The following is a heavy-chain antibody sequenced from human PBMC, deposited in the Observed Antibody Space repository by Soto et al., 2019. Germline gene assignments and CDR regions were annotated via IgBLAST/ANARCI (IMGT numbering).Heavy chain of an antibody. V-gene: IGHV3-15*01. CDR2: IKSKTDGGTT. CDR3: AIARGSGPYCIDF. D-gene: IGHD3-10*01. CDR1: GFTFTNAW. Sequence: GGSLRLSCAASGFTFTNAWMSWVRQAPGKGLEWVARIKSKTDGGTTDYATPVKGRFTISRDDSKNTLYLQMNSLKIEDTAVYYCAIARGSGPYCIDFWGPGTLVTLSS. J-gene: IGHJ4*02.